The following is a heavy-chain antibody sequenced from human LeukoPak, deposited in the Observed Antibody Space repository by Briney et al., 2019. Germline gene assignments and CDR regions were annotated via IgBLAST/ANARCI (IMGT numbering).Heavy chain of an antibody. D-gene: IGHD6-6*01. J-gene: IGHJ4*02. CDR1: GFTFSSYG. CDR2: IRYDGSNK. Sequence: GTSLRLSCAASGFTFSSYGMHWVRQAPGKGLEWVAFIRYDGSNKYYADSVKGRFIISRDNARNSLFLQMNILTAEDTAIYYCVREGAYSTSSPAGYWGQGTLVSVSS. CDR3: VREGAYSTSSPAGY. V-gene: IGHV3-33*01.